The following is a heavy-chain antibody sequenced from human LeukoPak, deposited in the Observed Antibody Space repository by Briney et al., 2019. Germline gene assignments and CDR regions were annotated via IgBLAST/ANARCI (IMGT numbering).Heavy chain of an antibody. D-gene: IGHD3-10*01. CDR1: GGSISSYY. Sequence: SGTLSLTCTVSGGSISSYYWSWIRQPPGKGLEWIGYIYYSGSTNYNPSLKSRVTISVDTSKNQFSLKLSSVTAADTAVYYCAREATMVRGVLNYYYGMDVWGQGTTVTVSS. CDR3: AREATMVRGVLNYYYGMDV. CDR2: IYYSGST. V-gene: IGHV4-59*01. J-gene: IGHJ6*02.